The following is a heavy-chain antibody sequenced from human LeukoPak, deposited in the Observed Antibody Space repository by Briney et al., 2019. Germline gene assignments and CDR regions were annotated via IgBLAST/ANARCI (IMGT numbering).Heavy chain of an antibody. Sequence: SETLSLTCTVSGGSINTYYWSWIRQPPGKGLEWIAYVRDNGESNYNLSLKSRVAISIDTANNQISLRLNFVTASDTAIYYCARQPANTAAFDIWGLGTMVTVSS. CDR1: GGSINTYY. CDR3: ARQPANTAAFDI. J-gene: IGHJ3*02. V-gene: IGHV4-59*08. D-gene: IGHD5-18*01. CDR2: VRDNGES.